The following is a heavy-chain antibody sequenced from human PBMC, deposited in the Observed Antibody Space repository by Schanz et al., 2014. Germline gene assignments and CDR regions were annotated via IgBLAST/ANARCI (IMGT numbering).Heavy chain of an antibody. Sequence: EVQLVESGGYLVQPGGSLRLSCAASGFTFSSYAMSWVRQAPGKGLEWVSALSGSGGSTYYADSVKGRFTISRDNSKNTLYLQMNSLRAEDTAVYYCEKQIHYDILTVTRNWGQGTLVDGSS. J-gene: IGHJ4*02. CDR3: EKQIHYDILTVTRN. CDR1: GFTFSSYA. V-gene: IGHV3-23*04. D-gene: IGHD3-9*01. CDR2: LSGSGGST.